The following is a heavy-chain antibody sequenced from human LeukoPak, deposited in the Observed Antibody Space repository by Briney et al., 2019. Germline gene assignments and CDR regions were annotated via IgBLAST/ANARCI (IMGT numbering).Heavy chain of an antibody. CDR3: ASLTTTDAFDI. J-gene: IGHJ3*02. V-gene: IGHV4-59*01. CDR2: IYDSGST. Sequence: PSETLSLTCTVSGGSISSYYWSWIRQPPGKGLEWIGYIYDSGSTNYNPSLKSRVTISVDTSKNQFSLKLSSVTAADTAVFYCASLTTTDAFDIWGQGTMVTVSS. D-gene: IGHD3-22*01. CDR1: GGSISSYY.